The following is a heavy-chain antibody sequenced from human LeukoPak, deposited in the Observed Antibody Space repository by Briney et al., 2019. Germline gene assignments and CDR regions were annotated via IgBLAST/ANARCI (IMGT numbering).Heavy chain of an antibody. Sequence: PSDTLSLICAVSDGTFGGYYGRWIRQPPGKGLEWIEEINHSGSTNYNPSLKSRVTISVDTSKNQFFLKLSSVTAADMAVYYCARAPSRVDYVWGSYRHRYYYGMDVWGQGTTVTVSS. J-gene: IGHJ6*02. CDR1: DGTFGGYY. D-gene: IGHD3-16*02. CDR2: INHSGST. V-gene: IGHV4-34*01. CDR3: ARAPSRVDYVWGSYRHRYYYGMDV.